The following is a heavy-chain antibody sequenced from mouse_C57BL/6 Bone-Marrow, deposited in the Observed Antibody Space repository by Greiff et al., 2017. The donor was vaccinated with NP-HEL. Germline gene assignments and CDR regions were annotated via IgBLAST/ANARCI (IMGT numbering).Heavy chain of an antibody. D-gene: IGHD2-3*01. CDR2: IRNKANNHAT. CDR3: TRRDGYYGDWYFDV. CDR1: GFTFSDAW. V-gene: IGHV6-6*01. Sequence: EVHLVESGGGLVQPGGSMKLSCAASGFTFSDAWMDWVRQSPEKGLEWVAEIRNKANNHATYYAESVKGRFTISRDDSKSSVYLQMNSLRAEDTGIYYGTRRDGYYGDWYFDVWGTGTTVTVSS. J-gene: IGHJ1*03.